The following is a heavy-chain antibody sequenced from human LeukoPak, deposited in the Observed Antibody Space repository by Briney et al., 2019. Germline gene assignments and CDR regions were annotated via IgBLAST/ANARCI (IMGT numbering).Heavy chain of an antibody. V-gene: IGHV1-46*01. CDR2: INPSGGST. D-gene: IGHD6-13*01. CDR1: GYTFTSYY. CDR3: AKDALRAAAGRGSFDY. Sequence: ASVKVSCKASGYTFTSYYMHWVRQAPGQGLQWMGIINPSGGSTSYAQKFQGRVTMTRDTSTSTVYMELSSLRSEDTAVYYCAKDALRAAAGRGSFDYWGQGTLVTVSS. J-gene: IGHJ4*02.